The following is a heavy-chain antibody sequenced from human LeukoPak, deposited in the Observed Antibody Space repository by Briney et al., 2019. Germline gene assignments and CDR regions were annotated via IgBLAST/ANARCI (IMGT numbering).Heavy chain of an antibody. V-gene: IGHV3-74*01. CDR1: GFTFSSHW. CDR2: IKCDASST. J-gene: IGHJ4*02. CDR3: ARGATYAYYQDY. D-gene: IGHD1-26*01. Sequence: QSGGSLRLSCADSGFTFSSHWMHWVRQAPGKGLVWVSRIKCDASSTSYADSVKGRFTISRDNAKNTLYLQMNSLRAEDTAVYYCARGATYAYYQDYWGQGTLVTVSS.